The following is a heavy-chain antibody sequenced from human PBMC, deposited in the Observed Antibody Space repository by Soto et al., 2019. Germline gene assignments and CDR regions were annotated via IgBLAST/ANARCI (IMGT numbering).Heavy chain of an antibody. D-gene: IGHD3-3*01. CDR2: ISSSGSTI. CDR3: AREGYDFWSGYYSLYYYGMDV. V-gene: IGHV3-48*03. J-gene: IGHJ6*02. CDR1: GFTFSSYE. Sequence: VGSLRLSCAASGFTFSSYEMNWVRQAPGKGLEWVSYISSSGSTIYYADSVKGRFTISRDNAKNSLYLQMNSLRAEDTAVYYCAREGYDFWSGYYSLYYYGMDVWGQGTTVTVSS.